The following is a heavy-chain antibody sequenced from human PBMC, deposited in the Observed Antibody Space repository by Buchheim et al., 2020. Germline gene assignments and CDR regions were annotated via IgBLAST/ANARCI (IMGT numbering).Heavy chain of an antibody. CDR1: GFTFSSYA. CDR2: ISGSGGST. J-gene: IGHJ4*02. D-gene: IGHD3-16*01. Sequence: EVQLLESGGGLVQPGGSLRLSCAASGFTFSSYAMSWVRQAPGKGLEWVSAISGSGGSTYYADSVKGRFTISRDNSKNTLYLQMNSLRAEDTAVYYCAKDGPHSPRFGEFTRVRYFDYWGQGTL. V-gene: IGHV3-23*01. CDR3: AKDGPHSPRFGEFTRVRYFDY.